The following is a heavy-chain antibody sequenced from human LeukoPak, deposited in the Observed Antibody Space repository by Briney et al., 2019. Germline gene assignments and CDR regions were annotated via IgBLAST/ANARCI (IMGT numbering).Heavy chain of an antibody. D-gene: IGHD3-22*01. CDR3: AKGLYTYDSSGYPFDY. CDR2: ISGSGGKT. CDR1: GFTFTNYA. Sequence: GGSLRLSCAASGFTFTNYAMNWVRQAPGEGLEWVSSISGSGGKTHYADSVKGRFTISRDNSKNTLYLQMDSLRAEDTAVYYCAKGLYTYDSSGYPFDYWGQGTLVTVSS. V-gene: IGHV3-23*01. J-gene: IGHJ4*02.